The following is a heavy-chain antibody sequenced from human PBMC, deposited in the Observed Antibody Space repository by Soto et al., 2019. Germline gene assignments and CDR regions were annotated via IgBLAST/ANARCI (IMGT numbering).Heavy chain of an antibody. J-gene: IGHJ5*02. CDR2: IDPSDSYT. V-gene: IGHV5-10-1*01. CDR1: XYSFTSYW. CDR3: ASSPGPDNWFDP. Sequence: GESLKISCKGSXYSFTSYWISLVRQMPGKGLEWMGRIDPSDSYTNYSPSFQGHVTISADKSISTAYLQWSSLKASDTAMYYCASSPGPDNWFDPWGQGTLVTVSS.